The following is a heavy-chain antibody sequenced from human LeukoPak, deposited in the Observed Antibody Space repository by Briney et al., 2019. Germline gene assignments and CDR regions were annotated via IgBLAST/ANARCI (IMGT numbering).Heavy chain of an antibody. CDR3: ARDRATTVKDGFYYYYYYMDV. V-gene: IGHV3-30-3*01. CDR2: ISYDGSNK. D-gene: IGHD4-17*01. J-gene: IGHJ6*03. Sequence: PGGSLRLSCAASGFTFSSYAMQWVRQAPGKGLGWVAGISYDGSNKYYADSVKGRFTISGDNSKNTLYLQMNSLRAEDTAVYYCARDRATTVKDGFYYYYYYMDVWGKGTTVTVSS. CDR1: GFTFSSYA.